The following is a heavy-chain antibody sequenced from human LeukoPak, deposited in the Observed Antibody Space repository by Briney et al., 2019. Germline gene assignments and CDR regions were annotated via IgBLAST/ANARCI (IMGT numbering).Heavy chain of an antibody. V-gene: IGHV3-30-3*01. D-gene: IGHD3-22*01. CDR3: AKEGGGITMIVDNDAFDI. CDR1: GFTFSDYA. CDR2: ISYEGTNK. J-gene: IGHJ3*02. Sequence: PGGSLRLSCAASGFTFSDYAMHWVRQAPGKGLAWVALISYEGTNKYYADSVKGRFTISRDNSRNTLYLQMNSLRAEDTAVYYCAKEGGGITMIVDNDAFDIWGQGTMVTVSS.